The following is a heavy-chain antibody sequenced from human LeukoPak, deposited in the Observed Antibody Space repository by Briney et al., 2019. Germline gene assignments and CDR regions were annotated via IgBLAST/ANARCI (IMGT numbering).Heavy chain of an antibody. J-gene: IGHJ4*02. D-gene: IGHD4-17*01. CDR1: GYSISSGHY. V-gene: IGHV4-38-2*01. Sequence: SETLSLTCAVSGYSISSGHYWGWIRQPPGKGLEWIGSIYHSGSTYYNPSLKSRVTISVDTSKNQFSLKLSSVTAADTAVYYCASLYGDYGPGGFDYWGQGTLVTVSS. CDR3: ASLYGDYGPGGFDY. CDR2: IYHSGST.